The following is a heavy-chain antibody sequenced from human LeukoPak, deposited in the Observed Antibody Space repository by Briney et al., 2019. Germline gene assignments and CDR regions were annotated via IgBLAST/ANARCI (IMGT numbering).Heavy chain of an antibody. CDR1: GCTLTELS. Sequence: ASVKVSCKVSGCTLTELSMHWVRQAPGKGLEWMGGFDPEDGETIHAQKFQGRVTMTEDTSTDTAYMELSSLRSEDTAVYYCATSGYYGSGSYLYWYFDLWGRGTLVTVSS. J-gene: IGHJ2*01. D-gene: IGHD3-10*01. V-gene: IGHV1-24*01. CDR3: ATSGYYGSGSYLYWYFDL. CDR2: FDPEDGET.